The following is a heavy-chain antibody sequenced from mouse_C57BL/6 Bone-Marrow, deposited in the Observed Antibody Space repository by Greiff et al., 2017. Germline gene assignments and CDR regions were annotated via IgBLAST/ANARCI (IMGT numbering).Heavy chain of an antibody. V-gene: IGHV1-64*01. Sequence: QVQLQQPGAELVKPGASVKLSCKASGYTFTSYWMHWVKQRPGQGLEWIGMIHPNSGSTNYNEKFKSKATLTVDKSSSTAYMRLSSLTSEDSAVYDCASTNYEGSSPWGQGTRVTVSA. CDR2: IHPNSGST. CDR3: ASTNYEGSSP. J-gene: IGHJ3*01. CDR1: GYTFTSYW. D-gene: IGHD1-1*01.